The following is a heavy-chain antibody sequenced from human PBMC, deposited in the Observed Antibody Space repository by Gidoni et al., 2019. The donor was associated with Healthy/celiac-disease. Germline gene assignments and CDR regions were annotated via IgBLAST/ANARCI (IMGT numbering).Heavy chain of an antibody. V-gene: IGHV4-30-4*01. CDR3: ARIPDSSGYSYYFDY. CDR2: IYYSGST. J-gene: IGHJ4*02. Sequence: QVQLQESGPGLVKPSQTLSLTCTVSAGSISRGDYYWSWIRQPPGKGLEWIGYIYYSGSTYYNPSLKSRVTISVDTSKNQFSLKLSSVTAADTAVYYCARIPDSSGYSYYFDYWGQGTLVTVSS. CDR1: AGSISRGDYY. D-gene: IGHD3-22*01.